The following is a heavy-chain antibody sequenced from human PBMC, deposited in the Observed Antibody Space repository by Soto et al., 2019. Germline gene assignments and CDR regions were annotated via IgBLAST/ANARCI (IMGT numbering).Heavy chain of an antibody. Sequence: QIQLVQSGTEVRKPGASAKVSCKTSGYTFTNNDVCWVRQTPGQWLEWMGWISPYSGKTNYARKFKGRVTMTTDTSTSTVYMELTSLTSDDTAVYYCAREGLLLLPDYWGQGTLVTVSS. CDR3: AREGLLLLPDY. D-gene: IGHD3-22*01. CDR2: ISPYSGKT. J-gene: IGHJ4*02. CDR1: GYTFTNND. V-gene: IGHV1-18*01.